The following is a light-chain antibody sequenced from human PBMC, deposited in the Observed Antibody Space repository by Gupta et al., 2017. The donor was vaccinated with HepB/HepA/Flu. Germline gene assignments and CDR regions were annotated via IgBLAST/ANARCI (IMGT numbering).Light chain of an antibody. V-gene: IGKV1-9*01. CDR2: AAS. Sequence: DIQLTQSPSFLSASVGDRVTITCRASQGISSYLAWYQQKPGKAPTLLIYAASTLQSGVPSRFSGSGYGTEFTLTVSSLQPEDFATYYCQRLSPYPPGFTFGPGTKVDIK. CDR1: QGISSY. J-gene: IGKJ3*01. CDR3: QRLSPYPPGFT.